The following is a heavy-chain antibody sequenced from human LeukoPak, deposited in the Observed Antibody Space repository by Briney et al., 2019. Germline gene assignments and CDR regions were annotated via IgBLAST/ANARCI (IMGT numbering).Heavy chain of an antibody. CDR2: INPNSGGT. CDR1: GYTFTGYY. J-gene: IGHJ4*02. Sequence: ASVKVSCKASGYTFTGYYMHWVRQAPGQGLEWMGRINPNSGGTNYAQKFQGRVTMTRDTSISTAYMELSRLRSDDTAVYYYAREKYQLLSVDYWGQGTLVTVSS. V-gene: IGHV1-2*06. CDR3: AREKYQLLSVDY. D-gene: IGHD2-2*01.